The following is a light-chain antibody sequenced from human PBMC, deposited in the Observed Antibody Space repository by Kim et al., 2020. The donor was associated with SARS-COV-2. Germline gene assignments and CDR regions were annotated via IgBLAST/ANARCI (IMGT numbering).Light chain of an antibody. CDR2: YDS. Sequence: APGKTARITCGGNNIGSKSVHWYQQKPGQAPVLVIYYDSARPSGIPERFSGSNSGNTATLTISRVEAGDEADYYCQVWDSSSDHHVFGTGTKVTVL. J-gene: IGLJ1*01. V-gene: IGLV3-21*04. CDR1: NIGSKS. CDR3: QVWDSSSDHHV.